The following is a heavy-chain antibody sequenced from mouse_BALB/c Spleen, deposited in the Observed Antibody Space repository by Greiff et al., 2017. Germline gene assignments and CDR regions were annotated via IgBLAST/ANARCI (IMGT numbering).Heavy chain of an antibody. CDR1: GYTFTNYW. V-gene: IGHV1-63*02. CDR3: ARGGSSGNYYAMDY. CDR2: IYPGGGYT. Sequence: VQRVESGAELVRPGTSVKISCKASGYTFTNYWLGWVKQRPGHGLEWIGDIYPGGGYTNYNEKFKGKATLTADTSSSTAYMQLSSLTSEDSAVYFCARGGSSGNYYAMDYWGQGTSVTVSS. J-gene: IGHJ4*01. D-gene: IGHD3-1*01.